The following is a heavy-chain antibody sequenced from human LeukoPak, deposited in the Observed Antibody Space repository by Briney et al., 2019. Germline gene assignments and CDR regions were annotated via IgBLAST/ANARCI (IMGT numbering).Heavy chain of an antibody. CDR2: ISSNGGST. V-gene: IGHV3-64*04. Sequence: GGSLRLSCSASGFTFSSYAMHWVRQAPGKGLEYVSAISSNGGSTYYADSVKGRFTISRDNSKNTLYLQMNSLRAEDTAVYYCARTSRLESSGMDVWGQGTTVTVSS. J-gene: IGHJ6*02. CDR1: GFTFSSYA. D-gene: IGHD3-3*01. CDR3: ARTSRLESSGMDV.